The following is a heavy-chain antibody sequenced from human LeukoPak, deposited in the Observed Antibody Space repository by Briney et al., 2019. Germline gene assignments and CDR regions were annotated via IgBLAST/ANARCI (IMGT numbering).Heavy chain of an antibody. CDR1: GYTFPTYW. V-gene: IGHV5-51*01. CDR2: IYPADSDT. J-gene: IGHJ6*03. Sequence: GESLKISCKTSGYTFPTYWIAWVRQMPGKGLEWMGIIYPADSDTRYSPTFQGQVTFSADKSLTTAYLQWSSLKASDTAMYYCARQSGDYSYYYYMDVWGKGTTVTISS. D-gene: IGHD2-21*02. CDR3: ARQSGDYSYYYYMDV.